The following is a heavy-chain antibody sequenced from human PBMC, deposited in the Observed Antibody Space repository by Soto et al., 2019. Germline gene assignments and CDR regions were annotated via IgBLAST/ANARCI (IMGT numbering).Heavy chain of an antibody. CDR1: GFTFIGYS. Sequence: PGGSLRVSCAAPGFTFIGYSMNWVRQAPGKGLEWISYISSRSKTIFYTDSVKGRFTISRDNAKDSLYLQMNSLRDEDTAIYYCAREDIVGTRSFDYWGQGTTVTVSS. D-gene: IGHD1-26*01. V-gene: IGHV3-48*02. J-gene: IGHJ4*02. CDR3: AREDIVGTRSFDY. CDR2: ISSRSKTI.